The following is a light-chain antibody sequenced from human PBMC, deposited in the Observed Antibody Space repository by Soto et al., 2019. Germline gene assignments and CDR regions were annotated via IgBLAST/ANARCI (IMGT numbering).Light chain of an antibody. J-gene: IGKJ5*01. CDR1: QGIGDT. Sequence: VMRPSPATPSDSPGEGPTLSCRASQGIGDTLAWYQHKPGQTPRLLIYDTSTRATGLPARFSGSGSGTEFTLTINSLQAEDSALYYCQQYYNWPRNFGRGTRLEI. V-gene: IGKV3-15*01. CDR3: QQYYNWPRN. CDR2: DTS.